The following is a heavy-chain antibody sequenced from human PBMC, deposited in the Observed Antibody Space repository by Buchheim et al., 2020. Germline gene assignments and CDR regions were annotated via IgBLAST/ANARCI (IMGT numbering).Heavy chain of an antibody. V-gene: IGHV3-48*01. CDR1: GFTFSSYS. J-gene: IGHJ6*02. CDR3: AREGLGEWLISVGDV. D-gene: IGHD3-3*01. Sequence: EVQLVESGGALVQPGGSLRLSCAASGFTFSSYSMNWVRQAPGKGLEWVSYINPSSSTIYSADSVKGRFTISSDNAENSLYLHMNSLSAEDTAVYYCAREGLGEWLISVGDVWGQGTT. CDR2: INPSSSTI.